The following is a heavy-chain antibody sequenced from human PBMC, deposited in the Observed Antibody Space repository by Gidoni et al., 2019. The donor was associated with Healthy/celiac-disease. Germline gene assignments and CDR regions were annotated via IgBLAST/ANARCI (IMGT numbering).Heavy chain of an antibody. CDR3: ASALYCSGGSCFSN. V-gene: IGHV3-30-3*01. D-gene: IGHD2-15*01. CDR1: GFTFGSYA. Sequence: QVQLVDTGGGVVQPGRSMRLSCAASGFTFGSYAMHWVRQAPGKGLEWVAVTSYDVSNKYYADSVKGRFTISRDNSKNTLYLQMNSLRAEDTAVYYCASALYCSGGSCFSNWGQGTLVTVSS. J-gene: IGHJ4*02. CDR2: TSYDVSNK.